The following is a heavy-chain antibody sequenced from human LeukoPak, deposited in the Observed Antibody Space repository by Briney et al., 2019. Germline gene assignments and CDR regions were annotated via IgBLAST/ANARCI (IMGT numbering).Heavy chain of an antibody. D-gene: IGHD1-26*01. Sequence: GGSLRLSCAASEFTVYNNYMSWVRQAPGKGLEWGSVIYSGGYTYYADSVKGRFTISRDNSKNTLYLQMNSLRGEDTAVYYCAKDWSYQGNYYYMDVWGKGTTVTISS. V-gene: IGHV3-53*05. CDR2: IYSGGYT. J-gene: IGHJ6*03. CDR3: AKDWSYQGNYYYMDV. CDR1: EFTVYNNY.